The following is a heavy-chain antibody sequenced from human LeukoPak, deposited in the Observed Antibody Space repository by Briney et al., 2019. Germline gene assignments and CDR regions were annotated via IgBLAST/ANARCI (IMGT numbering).Heavy chain of an antibody. CDR2: IIPMFGTT. Sequence: ASVKVPCKASGGTFSSYAISWVRQAPGQGLEWMGGIIPMFGTTNYAQKFQGRVTITADKSTSTAYMELSSLRSEDTAVYYCARGPEGYYYYYYMDVWGKGTTVTVPS. J-gene: IGHJ6*03. CDR1: GGTFSSYA. CDR3: ARGPEGYYYYYYMDV. V-gene: IGHV1-69*06.